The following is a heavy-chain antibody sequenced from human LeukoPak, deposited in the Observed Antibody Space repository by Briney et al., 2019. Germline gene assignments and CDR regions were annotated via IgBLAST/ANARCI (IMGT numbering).Heavy chain of an antibody. CDR2: IFPGGSDV. V-gene: IGHV5-51*01. D-gene: IGHD3-16*01. CDR1: GYSFTHNW. CDR3: ARHASNYAGLDV. Sequence: GESLKISCRGSGYSFTHNWIAWVRQMPGEGVECMGIIFPGGSDVRYSPSFQGHVTISVDKSIDTAYLQWNSLRASDTAMYFCARHASNYAGLDVWGQGTTVTVSS. J-gene: IGHJ6*02.